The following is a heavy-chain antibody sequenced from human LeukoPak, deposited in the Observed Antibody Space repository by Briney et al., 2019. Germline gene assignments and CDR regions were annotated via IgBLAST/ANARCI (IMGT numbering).Heavy chain of an antibody. CDR1: GFTFSSYA. CDR3: ARVFWSGTDAFDI. CDR2: ISYDGSNK. D-gene: IGHD3-3*01. Sequence: GRSLRLSCAASGFTFSSYAMHWVRQAPGKGLEWVAVISYDGSNKYYADSVKGRFTISRDNSKNTLYLQMNSLRAEDTAVYYCARVFWSGTDAFDIWGQGTMVTVSS. J-gene: IGHJ3*02. V-gene: IGHV3-30-3*01.